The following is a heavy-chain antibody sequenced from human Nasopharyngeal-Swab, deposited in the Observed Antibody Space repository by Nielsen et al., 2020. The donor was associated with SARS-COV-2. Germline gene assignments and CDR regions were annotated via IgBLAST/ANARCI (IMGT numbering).Heavy chain of an antibody. D-gene: IGHD2-2*01. CDR2: IYSGGST. CDR1: GFTVSSNY. CDR3: AGVVVGYQLPNRFDP. Sequence: LSLTCAASGFTVSSNYMSWVRQAPGKGLEWVSVIYSGGSTYYADSVKGRFTISRDNSKNTLYLQMNSLRAEDTAVYYCAGVVVGYQLPNRFDPWGQGTLVTVSS. J-gene: IGHJ5*02. V-gene: IGHV3-53*01.